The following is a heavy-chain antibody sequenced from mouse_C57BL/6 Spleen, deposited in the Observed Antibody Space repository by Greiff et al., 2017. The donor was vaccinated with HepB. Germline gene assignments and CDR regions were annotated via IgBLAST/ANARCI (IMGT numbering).Heavy chain of an antibody. CDR1: GYSITSGYY. CDR2: ISYDGSN. J-gene: IGHJ1*03. V-gene: IGHV3-6*01. D-gene: IGHD2-4*01. Sequence: ESGPGLVKPSQSLSLTCSVTGYSITSGYYWNWIRQFPGNKLEWMGYISYDGSNNYNPSLKNRISITRDTSKNQFFLKLNSVTTEDTATYYCARGDYVPYWYFDVWGTGTTVTVSS. CDR3: ARGDYVPYWYFDV.